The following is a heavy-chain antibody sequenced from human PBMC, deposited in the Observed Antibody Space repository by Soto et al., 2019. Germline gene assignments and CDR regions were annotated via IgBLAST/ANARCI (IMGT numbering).Heavy chain of an antibody. J-gene: IGHJ5*02. Sequence: SETLSLTCTVSGDSISSGDYYWSWIRQHPGKGLEWIGYIYYSGSTYHNPSLKSRVTMSVDTSKNQFSLKLSSMTAADTAVYYCARADITGTTCWFDPWGQGTLVTVSS. CDR3: ARADITGTTCWFDP. CDR2: IYYSGST. V-gene: IGHV4-31*03. CDR1: GDSISSGDYY. D-gene: IGHD1-7*01.